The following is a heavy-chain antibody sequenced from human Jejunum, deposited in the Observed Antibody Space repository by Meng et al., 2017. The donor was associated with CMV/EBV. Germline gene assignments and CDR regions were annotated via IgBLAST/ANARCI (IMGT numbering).Heavy chain of an antibody. D-gene: IGHD3-3*01. CDR2: IHDTGST. J-gene: IGHJ4*02. CDR3: ARGSIFVSFDS. CDR1: GGSIGSGDYY. V-gene: IGHV4-30-4*08. Sequence: QVQLQGSGPGLVKPSQTLSFTCSVSGGSIGSGDYYWSWIRQPPGKGLEWIGYIHDTGSTYYNPSLKSRVDISLGTSRNHFSLTLSSVTAEDTAVYFCARGSIFVSFDSWGQGTLVTVSS.